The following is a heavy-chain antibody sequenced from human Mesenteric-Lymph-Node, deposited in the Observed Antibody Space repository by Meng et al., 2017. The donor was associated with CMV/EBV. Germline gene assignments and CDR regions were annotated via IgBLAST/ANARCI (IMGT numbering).Heavy chain of an antibody. D-gene: IGHD3-9*01. CDR1: GGSLSRSASY. Sequence: SETLSLTCTVSGGSLSRSASYWGWIRQPPGKGLEWIGSIHYSGGAYYNPSLKTRVTMSVDTSKSQFSLKVRSVTAADTAVYYCARDFGKYYDIWTGSLSYYGLDVWGPGTTVTVSS. V-gene: IGHV4-39*07. J-gene: IGHJ6*02. CDR2: IHYSGGA. CDR3: ARDFGKYYDIWTGSLSYYGLDV.